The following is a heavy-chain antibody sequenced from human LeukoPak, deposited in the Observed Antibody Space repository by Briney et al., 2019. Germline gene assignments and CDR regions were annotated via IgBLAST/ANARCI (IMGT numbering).Heavy chain of an antibody. CDR2: INHSGST. J-gene: IGHJ5*02. CDR1: GGSFSGYY. Sequence: SETLSLTCAAYGGSFSGYYWSWIRQPPGQGLEWIGEINHSGSTNYNPSLKSRVTISVDTSKNQFSLELSSVTAADTAVYYCASGYGSGSWRWFDPWGQGTLVTVSS. D-gene: IGHD3-10*01. CDR3: ASGYGSGSWRWFDP. V-gene: IGHV4-34*01.